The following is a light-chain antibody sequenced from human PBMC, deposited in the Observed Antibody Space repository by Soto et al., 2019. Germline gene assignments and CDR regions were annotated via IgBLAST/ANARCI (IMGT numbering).Light chain of an antibody. CDR3: CSYATPRL. J-gene: IGLJ2*01. Sequence: QSALTQPASVSGSPGQSITISCTGTSSDVGSYNLVSWYQQHPGKPPKLIIYEVSERPSGVSHRFSGSKTGNTASLTISGLQAEDEADYYCCSYATPRLFGCGTKVT. CDR1: SSDVGSYNL. V-gene: IGLV2-23*02. CDR2: EVS.